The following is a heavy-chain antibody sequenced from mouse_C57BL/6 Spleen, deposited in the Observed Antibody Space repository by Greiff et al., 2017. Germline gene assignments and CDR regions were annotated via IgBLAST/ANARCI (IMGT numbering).Heavy chain of an antibody. Sequence: QVQLKQPGAELVRPGSSVKLSCKASGYTFTSYWMHWVKQRPIQGLEWIGNIDPSDSETHYNQKFKDKATLTVDKSSSTAYMQLSSLTSEDSAVYYFARWLDYAMDYWGQGTSVTVSS. D-gene: IGHD2-2*01. CDR2: IDPSDSET. CDR1: GYTFTSYW. V-gene: IGHV1-52*01. J-gene: IGHJ4*01. CDR3: ARWLDYAMDY.